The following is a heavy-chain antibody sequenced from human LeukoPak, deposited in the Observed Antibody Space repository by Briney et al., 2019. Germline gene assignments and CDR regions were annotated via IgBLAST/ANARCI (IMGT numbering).Heavy chain of an antibody. D-gene: IGHD6-13*01. J-gene: IGHJ4*02. Sequence: GASLKISCKGSGYSFTGYWIAWVRQLPGKGLEWMGIIHPSDSDTRYSPSFQGQVTISADKSISTAYLQWSSLKASDTAMYYCARGIAAAAVTKFDYWGQGTLVTVSS. CDR2: IHPSDSDT. CDR1: GYSFTGYW. V-gene: IGHV5-51*01. CDR3: ARGIAAAAVTKFDY.